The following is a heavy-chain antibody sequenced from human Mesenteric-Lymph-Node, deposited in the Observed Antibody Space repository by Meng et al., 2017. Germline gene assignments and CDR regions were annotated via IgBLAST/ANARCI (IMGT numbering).Heavy chain of an antibody. CDR1: GYTFTSYY. Sequence: ASVKVSCKASGYTFTSYYMHWVRQAPGQGLEWMGIINPSGGNTSYAQKFQGRVTMTRDTSTSTVYMELSSLRSEDTAVYYCARDPENKWWLWPAYYFDYWGQGTLVTVSS. V-gene: IGHV1-46*01. J-gene: IGHJ4*02. CDR3: ARDPENKWWLWPAYYFDY. D-gene: IGHD3-22*01. CDR2: INPSGGNT.